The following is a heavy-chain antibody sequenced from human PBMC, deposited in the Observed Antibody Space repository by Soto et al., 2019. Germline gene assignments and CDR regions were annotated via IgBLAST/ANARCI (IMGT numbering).Heavy chain of an antibody. D-gene: IGHD3-3*02. Sequence: GGSLRLSCAASGFTFSSYAMSWVRQAPGKGLEWVSAISGSGGSTYYAGPVKGRFTISRDNSKNTLYLQMNSLRAEDTAVYYCAKITAHFGNYWGQGTLVTVSS. J-gene: IGHJ4*02. V-gene: IGHV3-23*01. CDR1: GFTFSSYA. CDR2: ISGSGGST. CDR3: AKITAHFGNY.